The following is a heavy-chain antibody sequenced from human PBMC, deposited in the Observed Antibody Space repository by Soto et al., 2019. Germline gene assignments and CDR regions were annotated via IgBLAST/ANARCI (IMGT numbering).Heavy chain of an antibody. CDR2: FDPEDGET. CDR3: ATEVFTGTTPNFEY. D-gene: IGHD1-1*01. V-gene: IGHV1-24*01. J-gene: IGHJ4*02. Sequence: ASVKVSCKVSGYTLTKLSMHWVRQAPGKGLEWMGGFDPEDGETIYAQKFKGRVTMTEDTSTDTAYMELSSLRSEDTAMYYCATEVFTGTTPNFEYWGQGTLVTV. CDR1: GYTLTKLS.